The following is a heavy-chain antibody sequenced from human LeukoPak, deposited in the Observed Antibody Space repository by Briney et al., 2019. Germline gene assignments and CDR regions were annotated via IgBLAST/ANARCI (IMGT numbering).Heavy chain of an antibody. J-gene: IGHJ4*02. CDR3: ARGGREGSFDY. CDR2: INPSGGST. CDR1: GYTFTGYY. V-gene: IGHV1-46*01. Sequence: ASVKVSCKASGYTFTGYYLHCVRQAPGQGLEWMGIINPSGGSTSYAQKFQGRVTMTRDTSTSTVYMELSSLRSEDTAVYYCARGGREGSFDYWGQGTLVTVSS. D-gene: IGHD6-6*01.